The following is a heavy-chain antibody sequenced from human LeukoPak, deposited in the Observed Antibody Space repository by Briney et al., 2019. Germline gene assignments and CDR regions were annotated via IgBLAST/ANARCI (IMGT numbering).Heavy chain of an antibody. J-gene: IGHJ4*02. D-gene: IGHD4-17*01. CDR2: ISVSGGST. CDR3: AKEWNGDYVLYYFNY. V-gene: IGHV3-23*01. CDR1: GITFSNYV. Sequence: GGSLRLSCAASGITFSNYVMSWVRLAPGKGLEWVSDISVSGGSTYYADSVKGRFTISRDNSKNTLYLQMSSLRAEDTAVYYCAKEWNGDYVLYYFNYWGQGTLVTVSS.